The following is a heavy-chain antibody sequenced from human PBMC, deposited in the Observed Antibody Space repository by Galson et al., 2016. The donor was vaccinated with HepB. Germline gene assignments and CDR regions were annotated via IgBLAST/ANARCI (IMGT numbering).Heavy chain of an antibody. CDR1: GFTFSSYT. J-gene: IGHJ3*02. D-gene: IGHD2-2*01. V-gene: IGHV3-21*01. CDR2: IGTSSNYI. CDR3: ARARTTRGEKGFDI. Sequence: SLRLSCAASGFTFSSYTMNWVRQAPGKGLEWVSSIGTSSNYISYADSVKGRFTISRDNAKNSLYLQMNSLRAEDTAVYYCARARTTRGEKGFDIWGQGTMVTVSS.